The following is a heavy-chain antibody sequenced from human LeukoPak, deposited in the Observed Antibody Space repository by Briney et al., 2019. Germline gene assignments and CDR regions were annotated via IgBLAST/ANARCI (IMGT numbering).Heavy chain of an antibody. Sequence: SETLSLTCAVSGGSISSGGYSWSWIRQPPGKGLEWIGYIYYSGSTYYNPSLKSRVTISVDTSKNQFSLKLSSVTAADTAVYYCARGGGSYSYYFDYWGQGTLVTVSS. V-gene: IGHV4-31*11. CDR3: ARGGGSYSYYFDY. CDR2: IYYSGST. CDR1: GGSISSGGYS. D-gene: IGHD1-26*01. J-gene: IGHJ4*02.